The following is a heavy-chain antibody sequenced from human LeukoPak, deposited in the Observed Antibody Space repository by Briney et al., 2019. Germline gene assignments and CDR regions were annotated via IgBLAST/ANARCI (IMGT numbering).Heavy chain of an antibody. J-gene: IGHJ4*02. V-gene: IGHV3-74*01. CDR2: ISNDGSTT. CDR1: EFTFSDYW. CDR3: ARDCGSTGCDY. D-gene: IGHD2-2*01. Sequence: GGSLRLSCAASEFTFSDYWMHWVRQAPGKGLVWVSRISNDGSTTTYADSVRGRFTISRDNAKNTLYLQMNSLRAEDTAVYYCARDCGSTGCDYWGQGTLVTVSS.